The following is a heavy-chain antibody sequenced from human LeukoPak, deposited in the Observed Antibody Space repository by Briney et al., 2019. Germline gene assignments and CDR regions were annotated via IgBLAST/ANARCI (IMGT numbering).Heavy chain of an antibody. Sequence: GGSLRLSCAASGFTFSSHGMNWVRQAPGKGLEWVSAITGSGDRTYYTDSVRGRFTVSRDNSKNTLYLQMNGLRAEDTAVYYCAKRGEDPVDLDYWGQGTLVTVSS. CDR1: GFTFSSHG. V-gene: IGHV3-23*01. D-gene: IGHD3-16*01. CDR3: AKRGEDPVDLDY. CDR2: ITGSGDRT. J-gene: IGHJ4*02.